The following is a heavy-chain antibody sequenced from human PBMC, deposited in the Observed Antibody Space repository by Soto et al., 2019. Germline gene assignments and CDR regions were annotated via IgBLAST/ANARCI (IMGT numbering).Heavy chain of an antibody. CDR2: ISHSGTT. D-gene: IGHD3-3*01. J-gene: IGHJ5*02. Sequence: SETLSLTCTVSGGSINNYYWSWIRQPPGEGLEWIAYISHSGTTNYNPSLKSRVTISVDTPKKQFSLKLSSVTAADTAVYYCARVLRFLEWFNWFDPWGQGTLVTVSS. CDR1: GGSINNYY. CDR3: ARVLRFLEWFNWFDP. V-gene: IGHV4-59*01.